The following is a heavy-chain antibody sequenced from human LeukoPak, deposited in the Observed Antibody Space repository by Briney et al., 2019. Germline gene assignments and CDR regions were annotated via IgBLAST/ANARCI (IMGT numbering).Heavy chain of an antibody. D-gene: IGHD6-13*01. V-gene: IGHV3-48*03. Sequence: GGSLRLSCAASGFTFSSYEMNWVRQAPGKGLEWVSYISSSGSTIYYADSVKGRFTISRDNAKNSLYLQMNSLRAEDTAVYYCARIPGIAAAGDSFDPWGQGTLVTVSS. CDR1: GFTFSSYE. J-gene: IGHJ5*02. CDR2: ISSSGSTI. CDR3: ARIPGIAAAGDSFDP.